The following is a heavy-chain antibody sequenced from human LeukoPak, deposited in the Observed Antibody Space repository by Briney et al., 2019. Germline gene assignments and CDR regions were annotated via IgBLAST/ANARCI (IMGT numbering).Heavy chain of an antibody. D-gene: IGHD3-3*01. CDR1: GYTFTSYG. Sequence: GASVKVSCKASGYTFTSYGISWVRQAPGQGLEWMGWISAYNGNTNYAQKLQGRVAMTTDTSTSTAYMELRSLRSDDTAAYYCAREGREYYDFWSGSNWFDPWGQGTLVTVSS. CDR3: AREGREYYDFWSGSNWFDP. J-gene: IGHJ5*02. V-gene: IGHV1-18*01. CDR2: ISAYNGNT.